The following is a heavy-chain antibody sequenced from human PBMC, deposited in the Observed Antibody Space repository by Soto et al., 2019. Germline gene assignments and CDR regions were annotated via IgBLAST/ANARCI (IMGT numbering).Heavy chain of an antibody. CDR2: MNSDGGII. CDR3: ATAEVDY. J-gene: IGHJ4*02. V-gene: IGHV3-74*01. CDR1: GYTFGNHW. Sequence: GGSLRLSCAVAGYTFGNHWMHWVRQAPGKGLEWVSRMNSDGGIINYADSVKGRFTVSRDNARNTLYLQMNSLRVEDTAVYYCATAEVDYWGPGTLVTVSS.